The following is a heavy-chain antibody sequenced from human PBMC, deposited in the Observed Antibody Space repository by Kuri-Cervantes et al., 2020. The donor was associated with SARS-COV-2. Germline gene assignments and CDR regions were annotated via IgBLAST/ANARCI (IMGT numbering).Heavy chain of an antibody. CDR1: GGSFSGYY. Sequence: GSLRLSCAVYGGSFSGYYWSWIRQPPGKGLEWIGEINHSGSTNYNPSLKSRVTISVDTSKNQFSLKLSSVTAADTAVYYCARGHIVVVPAAIISLYYYYGMDVWGQGTTVTVSS. CDR3: ARGHIVVVPAAIISLYYYYGMDV. CDR2: INHSGST. V-gene: IGHV4-34*01. J-gene: IGHJ6*02. D-gene: IGHD2-2*02.